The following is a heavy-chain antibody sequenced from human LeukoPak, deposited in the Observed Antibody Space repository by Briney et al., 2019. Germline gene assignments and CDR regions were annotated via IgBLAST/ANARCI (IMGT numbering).Heavy chain of an antibody. CDR1: GGSISSSSYY. J-gene: IGHJ4*02. D-gene: IGHD6-13*01. Sequence: SETLSRTCTVSGGSISSSSYYWGWIRQPPGKGLEWIGSIYYSGSTYYNPSLKSRVTISVDTSKNQFSLKLSSVTAADTAVYYCARRVHSSSWSSYFDYWGQETLVTVSS. V-gene: IGHV4-39*07. CDR2: IYYSGST. CDR3: ARRVHSSSWSSYFDY.